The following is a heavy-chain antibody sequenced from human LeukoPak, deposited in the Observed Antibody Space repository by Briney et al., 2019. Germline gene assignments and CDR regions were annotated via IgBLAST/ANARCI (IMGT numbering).Heavy chain of an antibody. Sequence: ASVKGSCKAFLDTLSRSIMSTGCQAPGQGLEWMGIINPSGGSTSYAQKFQGRVTMTRDTSTSTVYMELSSLRYEDTAVYYCARDSTPYYDSSGYYYDAFDIWGQGTMVTVSS. J-gene: IGHJ3*02. D-gene: IGHD3-22*01. V-gene: IGHV1-46*02. CDR3: ARDSTPYYDSSGYYYDAFDI. CDR1: DTLSRSI. CDR2: INPSGGST.